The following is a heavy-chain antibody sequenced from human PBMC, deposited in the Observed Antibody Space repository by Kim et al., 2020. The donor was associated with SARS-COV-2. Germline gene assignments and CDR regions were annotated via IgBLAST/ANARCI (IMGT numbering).Heavy chain of an antibody. V-gene: IGHV4-34*01. CDR3: ASQDIVVVPAARYYGMDV. J-gene: IGHJ6*02. D-gene: IGHD2-2*01. CDR1: GGSFSGYY. CDR2: INHSGST. Sequence: SETLSLTCAVYGGSFSGYYWSWIRQPPGKGLEWIGEINHSGSTNYNPSLKSRVTISVDTSKNQFSLKLSSVTAADTAVYYCASQDIVVVPAARYYGMDVWGQGTTVTVSS.